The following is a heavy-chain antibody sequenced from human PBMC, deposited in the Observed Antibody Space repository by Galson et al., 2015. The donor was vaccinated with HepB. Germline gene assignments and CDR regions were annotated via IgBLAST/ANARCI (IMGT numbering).Heavy chain of an antibody. CDR2: ISGSGGST. Sequence: SLRLSCAASGFTFSSYAMSWVRQAPGKGLEWVSAISGSGGSTYYADSVKGRFTISRDSSKNTLYLQMNSLRAEDTAVYYCATNLGYCSGGSCSHYWYFDLWGRGTLVTVSS. J-gene: IGHJ2*01. CDR1: GFTFSSYA. D-gene: IGHD2-15*01. V-gene: IGHV3-23*01. CDR3: ATNLGYCSGGSCSHYWYFDL.